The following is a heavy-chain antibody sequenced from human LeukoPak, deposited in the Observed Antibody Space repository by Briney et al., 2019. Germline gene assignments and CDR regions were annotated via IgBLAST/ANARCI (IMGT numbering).Heavy chain of an antibody. CDR3: ARNTYYYFPYYYYMDV. V-gene: IGHV1-2*02. J-gene: IGHJ6*03. D-gene: IGHD3-10*02. Sequence: GASVKVSCKASGYTFTGYYMHWVRQAPGQGLEWMGWINPNSGGTNYAQKFQGRVTMTRDTSISTAYMELSRLRSDDTAVYYCARNTYYYFPYYYYMDVWGKGTTVTVPS. CDR1: GYTFTGYY. CDR2: INPNSGGT.